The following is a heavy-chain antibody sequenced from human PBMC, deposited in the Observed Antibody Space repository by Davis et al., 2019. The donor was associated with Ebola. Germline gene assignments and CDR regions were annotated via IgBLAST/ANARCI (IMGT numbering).Heavy chain of an antibody. Sequence: GESLKISCAASGFTFSSYAMHWVRQAPGKGLEWVAVISYDGSNKYYADPVKGRFTISRDNSKNTLYLQMNSLRAEDTAVYYCARDLAKYGYYYYGMDVWGQGTTVTVSS. J-gene: IGHJ6*02. V-gene: IGHV3-30*04. CDR3: ARDLAKYGYYYYGMDV. D-gene: IGHD3-10*01. CDR2: ISYDGSNK. CDR1: GFTFSSYA.